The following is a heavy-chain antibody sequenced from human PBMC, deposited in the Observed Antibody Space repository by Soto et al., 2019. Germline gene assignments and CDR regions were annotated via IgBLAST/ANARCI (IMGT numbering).Heavy chain of an antibody. CDR3: TTDHYCSSTTCPGAFDM. V-gene: IGHV3-15*01. D-gene: IGHD2-2*01. CDR2: IKRKIDDGTT. CDR1: GFTFTNVW. J-gene: IGHJ3*02. Sequence: EVQLVESGGGLVEPGGSLRLSCAASGFTFTNVWMTWVRQAPGKGLEWVGRIKRKIDDGTTDYAAPVKCRFTISRDDSKSTLYLQMNSLKTEDTAVYYCTTDHYCSSTTCPGAFDMWGQGTMVTVSS.